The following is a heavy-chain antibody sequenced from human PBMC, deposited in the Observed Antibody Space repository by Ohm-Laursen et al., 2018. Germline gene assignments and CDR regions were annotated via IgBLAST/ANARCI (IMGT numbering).Heavy chain of an antibody. CDR3: ARVGDWNSNWFDP. CDR2: INPNSGGT. J-gene: IGHJ5*02. Sequence: ASVKVSCKTSGYTFTSYDINWVRQATGQGLEWMGGINPNSGGTNYAQKFQGRVTMTGDTSISTAYMELSRLKSDDTAVYYCARVGDWNSNWFDPWGQGTLVTVSS. CDR1: GYTFTSYD. D-gene: IGHD1-7*01. V-gene: IGHV1-2*02.